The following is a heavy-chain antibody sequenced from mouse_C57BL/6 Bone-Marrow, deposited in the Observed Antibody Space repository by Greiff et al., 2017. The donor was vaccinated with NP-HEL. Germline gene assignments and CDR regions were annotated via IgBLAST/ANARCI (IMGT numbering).Heavy chain of an antibody. CDR1: GFTFSSYA. Sequence: EVMLVESGGGLVKPGGSLKLSCAASGFTFSSYAMSWVRQTPEKRLEWVATISDGGSYTYYPDNVKGRFTISRDNAKNNLYLQMSHLKSEDTAMYYCARDLWLRRGYWYFDVWGTGTTVTVSS. CDR3: ARDLWLRRGYWYFDV. J-gene: IGHJ1*03. V-gene: IGHV5-4*01. CDR2: ISDGGSYT. D-gene: IGHD2-2*01.